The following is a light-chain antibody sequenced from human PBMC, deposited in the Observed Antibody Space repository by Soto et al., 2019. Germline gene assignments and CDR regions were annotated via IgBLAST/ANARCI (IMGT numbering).Light chain of an antibody. CDR1: SSNIGAGYD. V-gene: IGLV1-40*01. CDR2: GNS. J-gene: IGLJ3*02. Sequence: QSVLTQPPSVSGAPGQRVTISCTGSSSNIGAGYDVHWYQQLPGTAPKLLIHGNSNRPSGVPDRFSGSKSGTSASRAITGLQAEDEADYYCQSYDRSLSGWVFGGGTKLTVL. CDR3: QSYDRSLSGWV.